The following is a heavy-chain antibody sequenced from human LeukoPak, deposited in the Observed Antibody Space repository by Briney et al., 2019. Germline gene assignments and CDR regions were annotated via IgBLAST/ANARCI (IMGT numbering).Heavy chain of an antibody. J-gene: IGHJ3*02. CDR1: GGSISSSSYY. Sequence: PSETLSLTCTVSGGSISSSSYYWGWIRPPPGKGLEWNGSIYYSGSTYYTPSLKRRVTISVDTSKTQFSLKLSSVTAADTAVYYCARHSRSGYSGYENAFDMWGQGTMVTVSS. CDR3: ARHSRSGYSGYENAFDM. V-gene: IGHV4-39*01. CDR2: IYYSGST. D-gene: IGHD5-12*01.